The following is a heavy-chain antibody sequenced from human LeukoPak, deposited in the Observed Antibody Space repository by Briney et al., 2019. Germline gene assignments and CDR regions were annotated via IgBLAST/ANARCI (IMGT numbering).Heavy chain of an antibody. CDR3: ARDLHYGGNSGCFDY. Sequence: TGGSLRLSCAASGFTFSSYWMSWVRQAPGKGLEWVANIKQDGSEKYYVDSVKGRFAISRDNAKNSLYLQMNSLRAEDTAVYYCARDLHYGGNSGCFDYWGQGTLVTVSS. CDR1: GFTFSSYW. D-gene: IGHD4-23*01. CDR2: IKQDGSEK. J-gene: IGHJ4*02. V-gene: IGHV3-7*01.